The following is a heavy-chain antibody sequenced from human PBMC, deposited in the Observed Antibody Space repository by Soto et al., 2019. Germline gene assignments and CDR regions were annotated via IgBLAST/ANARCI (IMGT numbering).Heavy chain of an antibody. D-gene: IGHD2-8*01. J-gene: IGHJ6*02. CDR1: GGSISSYY. CDR2: IYYSGST. CDR3: ARLSLTVMVYADYYGMDV. Sequence: SETLSLTCTVSGGSISSYYWSWIRQPPGKGLERIGYIYYSGSTNYNPSLKSRVTISVDTSISTAYLQWSSLKASDTAMYYCARLSLTVMVYADYYGMDVWGQGTTVTVSS. V-gene: IGHV4-59*12.